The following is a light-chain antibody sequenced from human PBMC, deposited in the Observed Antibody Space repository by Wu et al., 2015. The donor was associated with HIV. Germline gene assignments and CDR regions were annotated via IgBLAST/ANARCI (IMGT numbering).Light chain of an antibody. CDR1: QSVSAN. J-gene: IGKJ4*01. V-gene: IGKV3-15*01. Sequence: EIVMTQSPATLSVSPGERATLSCRASQSVSANLAWYQQKPGQAPRLLIYGTSSRATGIPARFSGSGSGTEFTLTISSLQSEDFAVYYCQQYDIWPLTFGGGTKVEIK. CDR3: QQYDIWPLT. CDR2: GTS.